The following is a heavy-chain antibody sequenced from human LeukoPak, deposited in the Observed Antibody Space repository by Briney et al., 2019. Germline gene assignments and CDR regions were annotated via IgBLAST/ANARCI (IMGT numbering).Heavy chain of an antibody. J-gene: IGHJ4*02. CDR1: GGSISNHY. CDR3: ARSYYYDRSGSRHYYFDS. CDR2: IYYSGST. V-gene: IGHV4-59*11. D-gene: IGHD3-22*01. Sequence: PSETLSLTCTVSGGSISNHYWNWIRQHPGKGLEWIGHIYYSGSTNYNPSLKSRVTISVDRSKTQFSLNLSSVTAADTAVYYCARSYYYDRSGSRHYYFDSWGQGTLVTVSS.